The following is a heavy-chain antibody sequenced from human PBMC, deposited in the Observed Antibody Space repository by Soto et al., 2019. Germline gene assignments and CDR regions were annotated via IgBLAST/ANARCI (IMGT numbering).Heavy chain of an antibody. V-gene: IGHV3-23*01. CDR2: ISGSGGTT. J-gene: IGHJ4*02. CDR3: AKQRAGFGSGSDTYYFDY. D-gene: IGHD3-10*01. Sequence: EVQLLESGGGLVQPGGSLRISCIGSGFTFSSNAMSWVRQAPGKGLEWVSAISGSGGTTYYADSVKGRFAVSRVNSNNTLYLQMNSLRAEDTAVYYCAKQRAGFGSGSDTYYFDYWGQGTLVTVSS. CDR1: GFTFSSNA.